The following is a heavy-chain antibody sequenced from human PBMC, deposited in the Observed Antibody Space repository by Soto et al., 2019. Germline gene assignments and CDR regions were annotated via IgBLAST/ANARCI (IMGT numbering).Heavy chain of an antibody. D-gene: IGHD3-22*01. J-gene: IGHJ4*02. CDR1: GFTFSSYA. CDR3: AKGPQFYYDSSGYFSY. CDR2: ISGSGGST. V-gene: IGHV3-23*01. Sequence: GGSLRLACAASGFTFSSYAMSWVRQAPGKGLEWVSAISGSGGSTYYADSVKGRFTISRDNSKNTLYLQMNSLRAEDTAVYYCAKGPQFYYDSSGYFSYSGQGSFVTVSS.